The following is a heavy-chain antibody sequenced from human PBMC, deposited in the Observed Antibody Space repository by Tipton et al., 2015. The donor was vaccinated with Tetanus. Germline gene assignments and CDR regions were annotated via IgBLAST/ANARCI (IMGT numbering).Heavy chain of an antibody. Sequence: SLRLSCAASGFTFSSYAMSWVRQVPEKGLEWVSAIGDTGVSTYYADSVKGRFTISRDNAKSSLYLQMNSLRAEDTAFYFCARDPIDTAMAADYWGQGALVTVSS. CDR1: GFTFSSYA. CDR3: ARDPIDTAMAADY. CDR2: IGDTGVST. V-gene: IGHV3-23*01. J-gene: IGHJ4*02. D-gene: IGHD5-18*01.